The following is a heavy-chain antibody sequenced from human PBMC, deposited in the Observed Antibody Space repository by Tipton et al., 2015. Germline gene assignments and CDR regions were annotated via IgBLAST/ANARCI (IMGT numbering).Heavy chain of an antibody. D-gene: IGHD5-18*01. CDR2: IDHRGSA. J-gene: IGHJ6*02. CDR1: GGSISSGTYY. Sequence: TLSLTCSVSGGSISSGTYYWTWIRQHPGKGLEWIGYIDHRGSAYYNPSLLSRVTISLDTSRNQFSLKLASVTAADTAVYYCARHVPAPGFNNGPRLARYGMDVWGPGTTVIVSS. V-gene: IGHV4-31*03. CDR3: ARHVPAPGFNNGPRLARYGMDV.